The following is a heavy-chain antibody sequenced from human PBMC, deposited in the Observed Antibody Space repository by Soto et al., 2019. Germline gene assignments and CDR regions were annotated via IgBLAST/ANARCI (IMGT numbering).Heavy chain of an antibody. Sequence: PGGSLRLSCAASGFTFSSYSMNWVRQAPGKGLEWVSSISSSSSYIYYADSVKGRFTISRDNAKNSLYLQMNSLRAEDTAVYYCARGSGTMWKDQLWFSWFDPWGQGTLVTVSS. CDR1: GFTFSSYS. CDR2: ISSSSSYI. V-gene: IGHV3-21*01. J-gene: IGHJ5*02. CDR3: ARGSGTMWKDQLWFSWFDP. D-gene: IGHD3-10*01.